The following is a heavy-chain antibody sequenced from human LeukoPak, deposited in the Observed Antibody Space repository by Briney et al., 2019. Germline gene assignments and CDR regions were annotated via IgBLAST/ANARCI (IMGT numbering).Heavy chain of an antibody. CDR3: ARNAYYYGSGSPLGY. J-gene: IGHJ4*02. D-gene: IGHD3-10*01. CDR1: GFTFSSYW. CDR2: IKQDGSEK. V-gene: IGHV3-7*01. Sequence: GVSLRLSCAASGFTFSSYWMSWVRQAPGKGLEWVANIKQDGSEKYYVDSVKGRFTISRDNAKNSLYLQMNSLRAEDTAVYYCARNAYYYGSGSPLGYWGQGTLVTVSS.